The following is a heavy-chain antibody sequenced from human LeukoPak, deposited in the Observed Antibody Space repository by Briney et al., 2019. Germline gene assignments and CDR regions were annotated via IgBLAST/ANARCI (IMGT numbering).Heavy chain of an antibody. D-gene: IGHD6-19*01. J-gene: IGHJ4*02. CDR2: IKQDGSEK. V-gene: IGHV3-7*01. CDR1: GFDFGAYE. Sequence: GGSLRLSCAASGFDFGAYEMNWVRQAPGKGLEWLANIKQDGSEKYYLDSVKGRFTISRDNAKNSLYLQMNSLRPEDTAVYYCATTEHWLPQGVDYWGQGTLVTVSS. CDR3: ATTEHWLPQGVDY.